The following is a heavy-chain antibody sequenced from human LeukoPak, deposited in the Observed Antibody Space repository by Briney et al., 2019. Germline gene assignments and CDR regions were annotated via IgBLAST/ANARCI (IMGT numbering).Heavy chain of an antibody. Sequence: GRSLRLSCAASGFTFSIYGMHWVRQAPGKGLEWVAVIWYDGSNKYYADSVKGRFTISRDNSKNTLYLQMNSLRAEDTAVYYCARMTCGGWLQIPRACPFDYWGQGTLVTVSS. V-gene: IGHV3-33*01. CDR3: ARMTCGGWLQIPRACPFDY. CDR1: GFTFSIYG. CDR2: IWYDGSNK. J-gene: IGHJ4*02. D-gene: IGHD5-24*01.